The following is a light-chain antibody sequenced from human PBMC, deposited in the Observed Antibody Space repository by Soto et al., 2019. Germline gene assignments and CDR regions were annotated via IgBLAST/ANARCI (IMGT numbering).Light chain of an antibody. CDR1: HSVSSN. Sequence: IVMSQSPSTLSVSPGERATLSCRASHSVSSNLALYQQKPGQAPRRLIYCASTRAAGIPARFSGSGSGTEFTLTISSLQPEDFAVYYCQQYNSWPLTFGGGTKVDI. V-gene: IGKV3D-15*01. J-gene: IGKJ4*01. CDR2: CAS. CDR3: QQYNSWPLT.